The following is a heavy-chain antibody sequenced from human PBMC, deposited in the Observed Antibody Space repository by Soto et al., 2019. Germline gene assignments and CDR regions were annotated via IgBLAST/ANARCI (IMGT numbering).Heavy chain of an antibody. CDR1: GYTFTSYD. Sequence: ASVKVSCKASGYTFTSYDINWVRQATGQGLEWMGWMNPNSGNTGYAQKFQGRVTMTRNTSISTAYMELSSLRSEDTAVYYCARLGVRWNLCDMDVWGQGTTVTVSS. CDR3: ARLGVRWNLCDMDV. CDR2: MNPNSGNT. V-gene: IGHV1-8*01. D-gene: IGHD3-16*01. J-gene: IGHJ6*02.